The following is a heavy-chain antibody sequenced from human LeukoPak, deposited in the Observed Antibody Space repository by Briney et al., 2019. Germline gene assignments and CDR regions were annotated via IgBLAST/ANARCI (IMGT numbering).Heavy chain of an antibody. D-gene: IGHD3-22*01. Sequence: ASVKVSCKASGYTFTSYYMHWVRQAPGQGLEWMGIINPSGGSTSYAQKFQGRVTMTTDTSTSTAYMELRSLRSDDTAVYYCARGGSGYPLGYFDYWGQGTLVTVSS. V-gene: IGHV1-46*01. J-gene: IGHJ4*02. CDR2: INPSGGST. CDR1: GYTFTSYY. CDR3: ARGGSGYPLGYFDY.